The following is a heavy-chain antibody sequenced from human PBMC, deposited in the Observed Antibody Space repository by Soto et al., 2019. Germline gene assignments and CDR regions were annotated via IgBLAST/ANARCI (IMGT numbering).Heavy chain of an antibody. CDR3: ARVAYDFWSGQVGDWFDP. CDR2: TYYRSKWYN. J-gene: IGHJ5*02. V-gene: IGHV6-1*01. D-gene: IGHD3-3*01. Sequence: SQTLSLTCAISGDSVSSNSAAWNWIRQSPSRGLEWLGRTYYRSKWYNDYAVSVKSRITINPDTSKNQFSLQLNSVTPEDTAVYYCARVAYDFWSGQVGDWFDPWGQGTLVTVSS. CDR1: GDSVSSNSAA.